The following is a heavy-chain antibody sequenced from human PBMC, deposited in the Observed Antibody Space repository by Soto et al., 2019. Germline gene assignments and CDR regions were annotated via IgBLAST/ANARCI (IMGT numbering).Heavy chain of an antibody. V-gene: IGHV3-9*01. Sequence: GGSLRLSCVASGFTFDDYAMHWVRQAPGKGLEWVSGISWNSGSIAYADSVKGRFTISRDNAKNSLYLQMNSLRAEDTALYYCAKDMVRGPTPDAFDIWGQGTMVTVSS. CDR2: ISWNSGSI. J-gene: IGHJ3*02. CDR1: GFTFDDYA. CDR3: AKDMVRGPTPDAFDI. D-gene: IGHD3-10*01.